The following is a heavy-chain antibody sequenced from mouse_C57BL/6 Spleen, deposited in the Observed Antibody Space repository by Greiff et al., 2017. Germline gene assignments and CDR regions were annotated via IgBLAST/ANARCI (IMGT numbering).Heavy chain of an antibody. CDR2: IYPGDGGT. Sequence: QVQLQQSGPELVKPGASVKISCKASGYAFSSSWMNWVKQRPGKGLEWIGRIYPGDGGTNYNGKFKGKATLTADKSSSTAYMQLSSLTSEDSAVYFCAGYYGNYGYWYFDVWGTGTTVTVSS. V-gene: IGHV1-82*01. CDR1: GYAFSSSW. D-gene: IGHD2-1*01. CDR3: AGYYGNYGYWYFDV. J-gene: IGHJ1*03.